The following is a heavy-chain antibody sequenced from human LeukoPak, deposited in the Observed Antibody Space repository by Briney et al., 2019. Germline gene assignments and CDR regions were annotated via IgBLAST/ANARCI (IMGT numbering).Heavy chain of an antibody. CDR2: INHSGST. Sequence: SETLSLTCAVYGGSFSGYYWSWIRQPPGKGLEWIGEINHSGSTNYNLSLKSRVTISVDTSKNQFSLKLSSVTAADTAVYYCASRRSRAGSYYFDYWGQGTLVTVSS. CDR3: ASRRSRAGSYYFDY. J-gene: IGHJ4*02. D-gene: IGHD5-24*01. V-gene: IGHV4-34*01. CDR1: GGSFSGYY.